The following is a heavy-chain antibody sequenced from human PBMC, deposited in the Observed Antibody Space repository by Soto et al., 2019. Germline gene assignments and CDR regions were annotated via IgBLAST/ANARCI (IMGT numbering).Heavy chain of an antibody. J-gene: IGHJ5*02. V-gene: IGHV3-30*18. CDR1: GFTFSNHG. CDR3: AKSSGWYINWFDP. D-gene: IGHD6-19*01. Sequence: QVQLVESGGGVVQPGRSLRLSCVASGFTFSNHGMHWVRQAPGKGLEWVAVISYDGSNKHYADSVKGRFTISRDNSKNTLDLQMNSLRAEDTAVYYCAKSSGWYINWFDPGGQGTLVTVSS. CDR2: ISYDGSNK.